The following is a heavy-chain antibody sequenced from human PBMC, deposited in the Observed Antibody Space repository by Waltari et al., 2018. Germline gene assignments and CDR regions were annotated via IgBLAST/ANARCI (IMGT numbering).Heavy chain of an antibody. D-gene: IGHD6-13*01. J-gene: IGHJ5*01. CDR3: AKEGFSSSWYTWFDS. V-gene: IGHV3-23*04. CDR2: ISGSVGTT. Sequence: DVQLVESGGGLVQPGGSLTVSCAAPGFTFSNYAMSWVRQAPGKGVEWVSAISGSVGTTYYAASVKGRFTISRDNSKNTLYLEMNSLRAEDTAVYYCAKEGFSSSWYTWFDSWGQGTLVTVSS. CDR1: GFTFSNYA.